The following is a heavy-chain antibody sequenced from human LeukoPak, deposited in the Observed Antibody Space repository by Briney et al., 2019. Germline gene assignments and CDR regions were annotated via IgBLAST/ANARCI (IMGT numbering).Heavy chain of an antibody. J-gene: IGHJ3*02. CDR2: IYYSGST. V-gene: IGHV4-59*08. D-gene: IGHD3-22*01. Sequence: SETLSLTCTVSGGSISSYYWSWIRQPPGKGLEWIGYIYYSGSTNYNPSLKSRVTISVDTSKNQFSLKLSSVTAADTAVYYCARQPRPSYYDSSGYWYAFDIWGQGTMVTVSS. CDR3: ARQPRPSYYDSSGYWYAFDI. CDR1: GGSISSYY.